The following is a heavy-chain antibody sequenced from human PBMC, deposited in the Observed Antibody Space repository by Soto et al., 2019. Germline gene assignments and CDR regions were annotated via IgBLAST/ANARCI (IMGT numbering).Heavy chain of an antibody. Sequence: SETLSLTCTVSGGSISSSSYYWGWIRQPPGKGLEWIGSIYYSGSTYYNPPLKSRVTISVDTSKNQFSLKLSSVTAADTAVYYCARPVYDFWSGYYGYFDYWGQGTLVTVSS. CDR2: IYYSGST. J-gene: IGHJ4*02. V-gene: IGHV4-39*01. CDR1: GGSISSSSYY. CDR3: ARPVYDFWSGYYGYFDY. D-gene: IGHD3-3*01.